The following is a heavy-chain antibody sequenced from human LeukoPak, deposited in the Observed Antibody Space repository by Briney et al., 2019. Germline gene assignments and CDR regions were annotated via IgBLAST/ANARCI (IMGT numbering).Heavy chain of an antibody. J-gene: IGHJ4*02. CDR3: VQLPGWGY. CDR1: GFTVSRNQ. V-gene: IGHV3-53*01. Sequence: GGSLRLSCAASGFTVSRNQIAWVRQAPGKGLEWVSIIYGSGITYYADSVKGRFTISRDNSKNMVYLQLNSLRAEDTAIFYCVQLPGWGYWGQGTLVTVSS. D-gene: IGHD1-1*01. CDR2: IYGSGIT.